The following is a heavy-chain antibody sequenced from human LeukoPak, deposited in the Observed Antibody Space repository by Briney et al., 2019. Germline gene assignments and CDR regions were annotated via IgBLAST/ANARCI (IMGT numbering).Heavy chain of an antibody. J-gene: IGHJ5*02. CDR1: NGSISSYY. CDR2: IHASGST. Sequence: SETLSLTCTVSNGSISSYYWSWIRQPAGKGLEWIGRIHASGSTNYNPSLKSRVTMSVDTPKNQFSLRLSSVTAADTAIYFCARGDRAVAGAWGWFDPWGQGTLVTVSS. CDR3: ARGDRAVAGAWGWFDP. V-gene: IGHV4-4*07. D-gene: IGHD6-19*01.